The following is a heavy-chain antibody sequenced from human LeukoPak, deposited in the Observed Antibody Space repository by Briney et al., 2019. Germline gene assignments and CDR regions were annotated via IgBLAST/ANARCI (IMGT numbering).Heavy chain of an antibody. J-gene: IGHJ4*02. V-gene: IGHV4-30-4*08. Sequence: SQTLSLTCTVSGGSLSSGDYYWSWIRQPPGKGLEWIGYIYYSGSTYYNPSLKSRVTISVDTSKNQFSLKLSSVTAADTAVYYCARWSSSWQSFDYWGQGTLVTVSS. CDR3: ARWSSSWQSFDY. CDR2: IYYSGST. D-gene: IGHD6-13*01. CDR1: GGSLSSGDYY.